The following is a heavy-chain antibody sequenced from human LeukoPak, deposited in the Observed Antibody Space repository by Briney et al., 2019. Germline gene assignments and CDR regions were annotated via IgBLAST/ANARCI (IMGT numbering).Heavy chain of an antibody. J-gene: IGHJ4*02. Sequence: GGSLRLSCAASGFTFTSYAMTWVRQAPGKGLEWVSTITGNYGGTYYADSVKGRFTISRDNSKNTLYLQMNSLRAEDTAIYYCAKIAAAGLGFDYWGQGTLVTVSS. CDR2: ITGNYGGT. V-gene: IGHV3-23*01. CDR3: AKIAAAGLGFDY. D-gene: IGHD6-13*01. CDR1: GFTFTSYA.